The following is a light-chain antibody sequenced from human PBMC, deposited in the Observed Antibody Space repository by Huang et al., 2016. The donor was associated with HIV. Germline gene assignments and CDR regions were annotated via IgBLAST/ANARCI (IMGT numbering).Light chain of an antibody. J-gene: IGKJ2*01. V-gene: IGKV3-15*01. Sequence: EIVMTQSPATLSVSPGERATLSCRASQSVGSKLAWYQQKPGQAPRLLIYGASTRATGIPARFSGSGSGTECTLTISSLQSEDFALYHCQQYNNWPPLTFGQGTKLEIK. CDR3: QQYNNWPPLT. CDR2: GAS. CDR1: QSVGSK.